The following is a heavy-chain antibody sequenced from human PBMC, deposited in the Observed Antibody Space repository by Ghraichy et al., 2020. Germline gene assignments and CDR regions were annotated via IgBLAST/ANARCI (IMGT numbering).Heavy chain of an antibody. J-gene: IGHJ4*02. V-gene: IGHV4-59*01. D-gene: IGHD3-10*01. Sequence: SEALSLICSVSGGSINNYYWNWIRQPPGEGLEWIGNIYYSGSTIYNPSLKSRVTISLDTSKNQISLKLTSVTAADTAVYYCARGLPTAYGSGTYYNPFDYWGQGTLVTVSS. CDR1: GGSINNYY. CDR2: IYYSGST. CDR3: ARGLPTAYGSGTYYNPFDY.